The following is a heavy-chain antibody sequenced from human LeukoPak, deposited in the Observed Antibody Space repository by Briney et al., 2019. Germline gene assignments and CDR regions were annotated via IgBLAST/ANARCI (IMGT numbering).Heavy chain of an antibody. D-gene: IGHD5-12*01. J-gene: IGHJ3*02. CDR2: IIPILGIA. Sequence: ASVKVSCKASGGTFSSYAISWVRQAPGQGLEWMGRIIPILGIANYAQEFQGRVTITADKSTSTAYMELSSLRSEDTAVYYCARGADSGYDSYYAFDIWGQGTMVTVSP. V-gene: IGHV1-69*04. CDR3: ARGADSGYDSYYAFDI. CDR1: GGTFSSYA.